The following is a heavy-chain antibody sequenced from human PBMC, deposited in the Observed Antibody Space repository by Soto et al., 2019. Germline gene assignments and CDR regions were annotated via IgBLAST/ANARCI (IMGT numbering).Heavy chain of an antibody. Sequence: QVQLVQSGAEVKKPGSSLNVSCKASGGTFRRLAISWERLEPGRGLVWMGGTIPNVGTANYAQKFQDRVTTNADDYTAPAYMELSGLSSEDTAVYYCSRWWGHADSSGYYMYFEQWGQGTQVTVSS. CDR1: GGTFRRLA. CDR2: TIPNVGTA. V-gene: IGHV1-69*01. J-gene: IGHJ4*02. D-gene: IGHD3-22*01. CDR3: SRWWGHADSSGYYMYFEQ.